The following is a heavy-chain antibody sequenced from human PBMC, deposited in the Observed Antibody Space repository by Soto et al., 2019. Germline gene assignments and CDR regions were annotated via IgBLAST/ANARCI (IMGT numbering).Heavy chain of an antibody. CDR1: GYTFTSYY. Sequence: ASVKVSCKASGYTFTSYYMHWVRQAPGQGLEWMGIINPRGGSTSYAQKFQGRVNMTRDTSTSTVYMELSSLRSEDTAVYYCAIARLDGYDSSGYSYYYYYGMDVWGQGTTVTVSS. V-gene: IGHV1-46*03. CDR3: AIARLDGYDSSGYSYYYYYGMDV. J-gene: IGHJ6*02. CDR2: INPRGGST. D-gene: IGHD3-22*01.